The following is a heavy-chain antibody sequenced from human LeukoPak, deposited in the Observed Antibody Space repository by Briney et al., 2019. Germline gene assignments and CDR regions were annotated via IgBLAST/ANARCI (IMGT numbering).Heavy chain of an antibody. D-gene: IGHD3-16*02. J-gene: IGHJ4*02. CDR1: SGSVSDYY. V-gene: IGHV4-34*01. CDR2: INHSGTT. CDR3: ASHYSSGSYRYTGSFDS. Sequence: SETLSLTCAVYSGSVSDYYWSWIRQPPGKGLEWIGEINHSGTTNYSPSLKSRVSISVDTSKNQFSLKLNSVTAADAAMYYCASHYSSGSYRYTGSFDSWGQGMLVNVSS.